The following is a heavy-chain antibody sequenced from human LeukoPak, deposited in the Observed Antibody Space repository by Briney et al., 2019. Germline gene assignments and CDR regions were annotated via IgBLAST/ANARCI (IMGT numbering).Heavy chain of an antibody. Sequence: GGSLRLSCAASGFTFSSYAMTWVRQAPGKGLEWVSGITGRSGSTYYADSVKGRFTISRDNSKNTLYLQMNSLRAKDTAVYHCARVIGYCSDTSCFEGNWGQGTLVTVSS. CDR3: ARVIGYCSDTSCFEGN. D-gene: IGHD2-2*01. CDR1: GFTFSSYA. CDR2: ITGRSGST. V-gene: IGHV3-23*01. J-gene: IGHJ4*02.